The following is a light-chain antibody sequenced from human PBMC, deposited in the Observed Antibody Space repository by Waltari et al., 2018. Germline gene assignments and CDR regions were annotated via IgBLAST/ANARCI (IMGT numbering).Light chain of an antibody. CDR3: SSYTSSSFVV. V-gene: IGLV2-14*01. CDR2: EVS. J-gene: IGLJ2*01. Sequence: QSALTQPASVSGSPGQSITISCTGTSSDVGGYNYASWYQQHPGKAPKLMIYEVSNRPSGFSNRFSGAKSGNTASLTISGLQAEDEADYYCSSYTSSSFVVFGGGTKLTVL. CDR1: SSDVGGYNY.